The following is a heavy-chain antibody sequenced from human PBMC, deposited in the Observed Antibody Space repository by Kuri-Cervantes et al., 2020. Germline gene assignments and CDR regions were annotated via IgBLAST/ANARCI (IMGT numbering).Heavy chain of an antibody. CDR1: GFTFSSYG. CDR2: ISYDGSNK. CDR3: ARGRRYSGYEDYFDY. J-gene: IGHJ4*02. V-gene: IGHV3-30*03. D-gene: IGHD5-12*01. Sequence: LSLTCAASGFTFSSYGMHWVRQAPGKGLEWVAVISYDGSNKYYADSVKGRFTISRDNSKNTLYLQMNSLRAEDSAVYYCARGRRYSGYEDYFDYWGQGTLVTVSS.